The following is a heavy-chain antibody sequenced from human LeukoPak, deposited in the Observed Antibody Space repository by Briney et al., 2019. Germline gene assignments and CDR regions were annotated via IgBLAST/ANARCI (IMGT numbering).Heavy chain of an antibody. Sequence: GGSLRLSCAASGFTFNNYWIHWVRQAPGKGLVWVSRINTDGTKTLYADSVKGRFTISRDNAKNTLYLQMDSPRAEDTAVYYCSRGQVADYYYYYMDVWGKGTTVTVSS. CDR1: GFTFNNYW. CDR2: INTDGTKT. J-gene: IGHJ6*03. V-gene: IGHV3-74*01. CDR3: SRGQVADYYYYYMDV.